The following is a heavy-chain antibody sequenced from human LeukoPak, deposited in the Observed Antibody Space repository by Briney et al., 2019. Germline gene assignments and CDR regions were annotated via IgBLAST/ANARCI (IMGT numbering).Heavy chain of an antibody. CDR2: FDPEDGET. CDR1: GYTLTELS. Sequence: ASVKVSCKVSGYTLTELSMHWVRQAPGKGLEWMGGFDPEDGETIYAQKFQGRVTITRNTSISTAYMELSSLRSEDTAVYYCARSITLTGDFDYWGQGTLVTVSS. J-gene: IGHJ4*02. V-gene: IGHV1-24*01. CDR3: ARSITLTGDFDY. D-gene: IGHD3-3*01.